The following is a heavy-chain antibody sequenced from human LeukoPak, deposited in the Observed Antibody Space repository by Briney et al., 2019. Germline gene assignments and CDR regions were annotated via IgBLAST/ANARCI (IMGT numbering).Heavy chain of an antibody. Sequence: GGSLRLSCAASGFTFSSYGMHWVRQAPGKGLEWVAVISYDGSNKYYADSVKGRFTISRDNSKNTLYLQMNSLRAEDTAVYYCAKGELLDYWGQGTLVTVSS. J-gene: IGHJ4*02. CDR2: ISYDGSNK. CDR3: AKGELLDY. V-gene: IGHV3-30*18. D-gene: IGHD1-7*01. CDR1: GFTFSSYG.